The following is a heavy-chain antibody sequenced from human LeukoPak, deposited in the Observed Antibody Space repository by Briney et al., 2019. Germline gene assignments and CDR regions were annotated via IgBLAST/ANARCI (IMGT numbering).Heavy chain of an antibody. CDR3: ASPGPYSGYDLAY. J-gene: IGHJ4*02. CDR2: IYHSGST. D-gene: IGHD5-12*01. V-gene: IGHV4-38-2*02. Sequence: SETLSLTCTVSGYSISSGYYWGWIRQPPGKGLEWIGSIYHSGSTYYNPSLKSRVTISVDTSKNQFSLKLSSVTAADTAVYYCASPGPYSGYDLAYWGQGTLVTVSS. CDR1: GYSISSGYY.